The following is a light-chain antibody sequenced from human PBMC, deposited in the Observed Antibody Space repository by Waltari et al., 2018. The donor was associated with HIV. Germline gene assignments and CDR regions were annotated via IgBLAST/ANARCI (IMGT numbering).Light chain of an antibody. CDR3: QQYKSGPPWK. J-gene: IGKJ1*01. CDR1: QSVDKQ. CDR2: AAS. Sequence: VMTQSPATLSASPGERVTLSCRASQSVDKQLAWYHQKPGQSPRLLIYAASSGTTNIPARFSGTGYGTEFNLTISSLQSEDFAVYYCQQYKSGPPWKFGQGTKVEIK. V-gene: IGKV3-15*01.